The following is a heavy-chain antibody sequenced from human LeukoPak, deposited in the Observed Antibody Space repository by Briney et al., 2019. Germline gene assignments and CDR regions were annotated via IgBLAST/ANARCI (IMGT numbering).Heavy chain of an antibody. CDR1: GGSISSGSYY. CDR2: IYSSGST. Sequence: SETLSLTCTVSGGSISSGSYYWSWIRQPAGKELEWIGRIYSSGSTNYNPSLESRVTILVDNSKNQFSLKLRSVTAADTALYYCAKQLGGWFDPWGQGTLVTVSS. D-gene: IGHD3-16*01. CDR3: AKQLGGWFDP. V-gene: IGHV4-61*02. J-gene: IGHJ5*02.